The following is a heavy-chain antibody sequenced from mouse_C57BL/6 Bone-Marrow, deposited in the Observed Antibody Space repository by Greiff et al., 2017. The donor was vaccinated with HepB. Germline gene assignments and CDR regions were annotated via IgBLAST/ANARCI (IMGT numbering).Heavy chain of an antibody. J-gene: IGHJ4*01. D-gene: IGHD2-14*01. V-gene: IGHV2-4*01. Sequence: QVQLQQAGPGLVQPSQSLSITCTVSGFSLTSYGVHWVRQPPGKGLEWLGVIWSGGSTDYNAAFISRLSISKDNSKSQVFFKMNSLQADDTAIYYCAKKDRGYAMDHWCQVTSFTVSS. CDR2: IWSGGST. CDR3: AKKDRGYAMDH. CDR1: GFSLTSYG.